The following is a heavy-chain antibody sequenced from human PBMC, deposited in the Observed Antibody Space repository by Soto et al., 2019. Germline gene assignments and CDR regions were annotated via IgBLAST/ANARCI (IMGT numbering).Heavy chain of an antibody. CDR1: GFTFDDYG. Sequence: AGGSLRLSCAASGFTFDDYGMSWVRQAPGKGLEWVSGINWNGGSTGYADSVKGRFTISRDNAKNSLYLQMNSLRAEDTALYHCARVRPYGDYGLDYYYMEVWGKGTTVTVSS. J-gene: IGHJ6*03. CDR2: INWNGGST. D-gene: IGHD4-17*01. CDR3: ARVRPYGDYGLDYYYMEV. V-gene: IGHV3-20*01.